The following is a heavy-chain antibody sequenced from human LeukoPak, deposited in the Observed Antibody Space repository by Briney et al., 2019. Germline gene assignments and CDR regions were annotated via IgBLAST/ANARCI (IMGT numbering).Heavy chain of an antibody. D-gene: IGHD5-18*01. CDR3: AKGSGIQLWLGSDC. J-gene: IGHJ4*02. CDR2: ISGNGGST. CDR1: GFTFSSYA. V-gene: IGHV3-23*01. Sequence: PGGSLRLSCAASGFTFSSYAMSWVRQAPGKGLEWVSAISGNGGSTYYADSAKGRFTISRDNSKNTLYLQMNSLRAEDTAVYYCAKGSGIQLWLGSDCWGQGTLVTVSS.